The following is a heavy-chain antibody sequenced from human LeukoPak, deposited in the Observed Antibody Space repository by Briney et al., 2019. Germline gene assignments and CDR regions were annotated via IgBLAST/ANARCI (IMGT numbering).Heavy chain of an antibody. CDR2: ISYDGKEK. CDR1: GFTFSSYA. J-gene: IGHJ5*02. V-gene: IGHV3-30*04. CDR3: ARGDRGTAAGNNWFNP. Sequence: GGSLRLSCAASGFTFSSYAMHWVRQAPGKGLEWVAVISYDGKEKYHADSVKGRFTISRDNSKNTLYLQMNSLRVEDTAVYYCARGDRGTAAGNNWFNPWGQGTLVTVSS. D-gene: IGHD6-13*01.